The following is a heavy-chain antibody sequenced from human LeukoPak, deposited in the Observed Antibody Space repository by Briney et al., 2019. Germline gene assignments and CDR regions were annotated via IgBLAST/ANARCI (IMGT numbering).Heavy chain of an antibody. J-gene: IGHJ5*02. CDR1: GFTVSSNY. CDR2: IYSGGST. V-gene: IGHV3-53*01. CDR3: AREGANYYGSGSYYSRFGWFDP. D-gene: IGHD3-10*01. Sequence: GGSLRLSCAASGFTVSSNYMSWVRQAPGKGLEWVSVIYSGGSTYYADSVKGRFTISRDNSKNTLYLQMNSLRAEDTAVYYCAREGANYYGSGSYYSRFGWFDPWGQGTLVSVSS.